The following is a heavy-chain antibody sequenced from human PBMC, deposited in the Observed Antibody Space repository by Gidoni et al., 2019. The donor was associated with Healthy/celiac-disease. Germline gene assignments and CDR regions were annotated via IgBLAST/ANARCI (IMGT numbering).Heavy chain of an antibody. D-gene: IGHD5-18*01. CDR2: INHSGTT. J-gene: IGHJ5*02. CDR1: GGSFSGYY. Sequence: QVQLPQWGAALLKPSETLSLTCAVHGGSFSGYYWRWNRHHPGKGLEWIGEINHSGTTNYNPSLKGRVTISVDTSKNQFSLKLSSVTAADTAVYYCARGARRYGYGGFDPWGQGTLVTVSS. V-gene: IGHV4-34*01. CDR3: ARGARRYGYGGFDP.